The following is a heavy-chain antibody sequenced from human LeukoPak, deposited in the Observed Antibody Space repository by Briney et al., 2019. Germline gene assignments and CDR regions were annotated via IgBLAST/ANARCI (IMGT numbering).Heavy chain of an antibody. J-gene: IGHJ4*02. CDR2: VYYSGST. CDR1: GDSISSNNYY. V-gene: IGHV4-39*07. CDR3: VVGNYYYFDS. Sequence: SETLSLTCNVSGDSISSNNYYWGWIRQPPGKELEWIGSVYYSGSTYYNPSLKSRVTISIDTSMNQFSLKLSSVTAADTAVYYCVVGNYYYFDSWGQGTLVTVSP. D-gene: IGHD1-26*01.